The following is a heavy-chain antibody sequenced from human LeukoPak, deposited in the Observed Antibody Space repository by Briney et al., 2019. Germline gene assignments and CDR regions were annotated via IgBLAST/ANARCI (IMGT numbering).Heavy chain of an antibody. V-gene: IGHV4-34*01. CDR1: GGSFSGYY. CDR2: INHSGST. CDR3: ASGSDYYYYMDV. J-gene: IGHJ6*03. Sequence: SETLSLTCAVYGGSFSGYYWSWIRQPPGKGLEWIGEINHSGSTNYNPSLKSRVTISVDTSKNQFSLKLSSVTAADTAVYYCASGSDYYYYMDVWGKGTTVTVSS.